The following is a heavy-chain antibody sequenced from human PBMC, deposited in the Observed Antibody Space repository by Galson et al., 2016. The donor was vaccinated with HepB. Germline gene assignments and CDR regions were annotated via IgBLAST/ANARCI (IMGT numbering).Heavy chain of an antibody. D-gene: IGHD6-19*01. V-gene: IGHV5-51*01. CDR1: GYTFTTFW. J-gene: IGHJ6*02. Sequence: QSGAEVKKPGESLKISCKGSGYTFTTFWIAWVRQMPGKGLEWMGIIYPADSDTRYSPSFQGHVTISVDKSITTAYLQWSSLKATGTAIYYCARHSNSGWAYYQVMDVWGQGTTVTVSS. CDR2: IYPADSDT. CDR3: ARHSNSGWAYYQVMDV.